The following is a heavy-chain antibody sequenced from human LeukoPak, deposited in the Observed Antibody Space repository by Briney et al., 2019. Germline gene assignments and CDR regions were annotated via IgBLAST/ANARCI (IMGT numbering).Heavy chain of an antibody. D-gene: IGHD2-2*02. CDR1: GFTFSSYA. J-gene: IGHJ4*02. Sequence: GGSLRLSCAASGFTFSSYAMSWVRQAPGKGLEWVSAISGSGGSTYYADSVKGRFTISRDNSKNTLYLQMNSLRAEDTAVYYCAKDVGYCSSTSCYTFDYWGQGTQVTVSS. CDR3: AKDVGYCSSTSCYTFDY. V-gene: IGHV3-23*01. CDR2: ISGSGGST.